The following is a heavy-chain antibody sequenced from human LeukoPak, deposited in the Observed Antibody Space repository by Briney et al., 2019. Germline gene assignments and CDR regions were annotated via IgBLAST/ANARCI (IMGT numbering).Heavy chain of an antibody. J-gene: IGHJ4*02. Sequence: GGSLRLSCAASGFTFSNYAMSWARQAPGKGLEWVSAISGSGGSTYYADSVRGRFTISRDNSKNTLYLQMNSLRAEDTAVYYCTKGTIWLPFDYWGQGTLVTVSS. CDR1: GFTFSNYA. CDR2: ISGSGGST. V-gene: IGHV3-23*01. CDR3: TKGTIWLPFDY. D-gene: IGHD5-18*01.